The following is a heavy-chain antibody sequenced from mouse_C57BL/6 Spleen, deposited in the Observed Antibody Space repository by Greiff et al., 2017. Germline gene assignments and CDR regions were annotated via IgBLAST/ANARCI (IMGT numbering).Heavy chain of an antibody. Sequence: QVQLQQSGAELARPGASVKLSCKASGYTFTSYGISWVKQRTGQGLEWIGEIYPRSGNTYYNEKFKGKATLTADKSSSTAYMELRSLTSEDSAVYFCARDYYGSSPYLYYRGQGTTLTVSS. J-gene: IGHJ2*01. D-gene: IGHD1-1*01. V-gene: IGHV1-81*01. CDR2: IYPRSGNT. CDR1: GYTFTSYG. CDR3: ARDYYGSSPYLYY.